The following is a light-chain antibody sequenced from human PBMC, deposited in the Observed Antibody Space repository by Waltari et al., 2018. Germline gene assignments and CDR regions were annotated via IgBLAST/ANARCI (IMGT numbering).Light chain of an antibody. CDR2: DVS. CDR1: SSYVGVYNY. Sequence: QSVLTQPASVYGSPGQSITICCTGTSSYVGVYNYVSWYQQHPGKSPKFMIYDVSQRPSGVSNRFSGSKSGNTASLTISGLQAEDEADYYCSSYTSNNIWVFGGGTKLTVL. CDR3: SSYTSNNIWV. V-gene: IGLV2-14*01. J-gene: IGLJ3*02.